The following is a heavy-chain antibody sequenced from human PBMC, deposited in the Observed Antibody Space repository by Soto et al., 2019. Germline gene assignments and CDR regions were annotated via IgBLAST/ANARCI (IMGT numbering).Heavy chain of an antibody. CDR2: INPNRGGT. D-gene: IGHD2-2*01. Sequence: EASVTVSCKASRYTFTGYYMHWVRQAPVQGLEWMGWINPNRGGTNYAQKFQGWVTMTRDTSISTAYMELSRLRSDDTAVYYCARGDIVVVPAATGPFDYWGQGTLVTVSS. CDR3: ARGDIVVVPAATGPFDY. J-gene: IGHJ4*02. V-gene: IGHV1-2*04. CDR1: RYTFTGYY.